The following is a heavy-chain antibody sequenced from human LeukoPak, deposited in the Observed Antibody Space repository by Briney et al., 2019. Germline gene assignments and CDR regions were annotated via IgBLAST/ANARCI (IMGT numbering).Heavy chain of an antibody. CDR1: GGSISSSSYY. D-gene: IGHD3-3*01. CDR3: ARHGGYYDFWSGYHFNWFDP. CDR2: IYYSGST. Sequence: SETLSLTSTVSGGSISSSSYYWGWIRQPPGNGLEGIGSIYYSGSTYYNPSLKSRVTISVDTSKNQFSLKLSSMTAADTAVYYCARHGGYYDFWSGYHFNWFDPWGQGTLVTVSS. J-gene: IGHJ5*02. V-gene: IGHV4-39*01.